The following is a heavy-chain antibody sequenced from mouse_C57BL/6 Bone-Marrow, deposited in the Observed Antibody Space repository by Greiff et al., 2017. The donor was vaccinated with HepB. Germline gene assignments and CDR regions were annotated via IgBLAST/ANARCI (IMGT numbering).Heavy chain of an antibody. CDR3: ARGDYYGSSGAMDY. Sequence: VQLVESGAELVKPGASVKLSCKASGYTFTSYWMHWVKQRPGQGLEWIGMIHPNSGSTNYNEKFKSKATLTVDKSSSTAYMQLSSLTSEDSAVYYCARGDYYGSSGAMDYWGQGTSVTVSS. CDR1: GYTFTSYW. J-gene: IGHJ4*01. D-gene: IGHD1-1*01. V-gene: IGHV1-64*01. CDR2: IHPNSGST.